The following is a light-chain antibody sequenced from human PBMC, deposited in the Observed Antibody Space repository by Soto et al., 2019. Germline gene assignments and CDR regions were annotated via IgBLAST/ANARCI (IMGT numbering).Light chain of an antibody. J-gene: IGKJ1*01. Sequence: DIVMTQSPDSLAVSLGERATIDCKSSQTVLYISNNKNYLAWYQQKPGQPPKLLIYWASTRESGVPDRFSGSGSATDFTRTISSLQEEDVAVYYCQQFFTTPWTFGRGTKVDIK. V-gene: IGKV4-1*01. CDR2: WAS. CDR3: QQFFTTPWT. CDR1: QTVLYISNNKNY.